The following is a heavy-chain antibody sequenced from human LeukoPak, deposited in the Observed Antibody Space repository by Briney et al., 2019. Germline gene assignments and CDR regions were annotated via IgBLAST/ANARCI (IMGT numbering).Heavy chain of an antibody. Sequence: GGSLRLSCAASGFTFSDYYMSWIRQAPGKGLEWVSYISSSSSTIYYADSVKGRFTISRDNAKNSLYLQMNSLRDEHTAVYYCARSMVRGGYAFDIWGQGTMVTVSS. V-gene: IGHV3-11*04. J-gene: IGHJ3*02. D-gene: IGHD3-10*01. CDR1: GFTFSDYY. CDR2: ISSSSSTI. CDR3: ARSMVRGGYAFDI.